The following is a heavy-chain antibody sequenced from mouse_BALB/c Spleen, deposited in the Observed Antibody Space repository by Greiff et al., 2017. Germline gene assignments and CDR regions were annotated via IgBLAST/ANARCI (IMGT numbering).Heavy chain of an antibody. V-gene: IGHV3-2*02. Sequence: EVKLVESGPGLVKPSQSLSLTCTVTGYSITSDYAWNWIRQFPGNKLEWMGYISYSGSTSYNPSLKSRISITRDTSKNQFFLQLNSVTTEDTATYYCAIYYGYWFAYWGQGTLVTVSA. D-gene: IGHD1-2*01. J-gene: IGHJ3*01. CDR3: AIYYGYWFAY. CDR1: GYSITSDYA. CDR2: ISYSGST.